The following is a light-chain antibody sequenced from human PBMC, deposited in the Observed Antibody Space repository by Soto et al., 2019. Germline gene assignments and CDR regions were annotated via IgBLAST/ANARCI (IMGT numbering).Light chain of an antibody. Sequence: QSALTQPASVSGSPGQSITISCTGTSSDVGGYNYVSWYQQHPGKAPKLMIYEVSNRHSGVSNRFSGSKSGNTASLTISGLQAEDEADYYCSSYTSSNTLVFGTGTKLTVL. CDR3: SSYTSSNTLV. CDR2: EVS. J-gene: IGLJ1*01. CDR1: SSDVGGYNY. V-gene: IGLV2-14*01.